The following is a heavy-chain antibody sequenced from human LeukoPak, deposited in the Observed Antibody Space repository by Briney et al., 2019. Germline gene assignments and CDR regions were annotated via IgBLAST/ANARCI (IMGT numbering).Heavy chain of an antibody. CDR3: ASTYGDRYYFDY. CDR2: IKQDGSEK. J-gene: IGHJ4*02. D-gene: IGHD4-17*01. Sequence: GGSLRLSCAVSGFTFSSYWMSWVRQAPGKGLEWVANIKQDGSEKYYVDSVKGRFTISRDNAKNSLYLQMNSLRAEDTAVYYCASTYGDRYYFDYWGQGTLVTVSS. CDR1: GFTFSSYW. V-gene: IGHV3-7*01.